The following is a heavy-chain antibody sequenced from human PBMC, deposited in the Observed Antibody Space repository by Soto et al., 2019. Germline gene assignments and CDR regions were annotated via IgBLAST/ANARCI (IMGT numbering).Heavy chain of an antibody. Sequence: SGPTLVNPTQTLTLTCTFSGFSLSTNGVSVGWIRQPPGKALEWLALIYWDDDKRYSPSLQSRVTITKDTSKNQVVLKMTNMDPADTATYYCVHSSAVLRSFEWSLENVFDIWGQGTRVTVSS. D-gene: IGHD3-3*01. CDR2: IYWDDDK. CDR1: GFSLSTNGVS. J-gene: IGHJ3*02. V-gene: IGHV2-5*02. CDR3: VHSSAVLRSFEWSLENVFDI.